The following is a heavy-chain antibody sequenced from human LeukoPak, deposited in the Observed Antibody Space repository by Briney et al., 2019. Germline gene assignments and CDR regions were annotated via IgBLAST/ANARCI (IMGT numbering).Heavy chain of an antibody. CDR1: AFTFSSYA. CDR2: ISDDGSNK. Sequence: GRSLRLSCAASAFTFSSYAMHWVRQAPGKGLEWVAVISDDGSNKYYADSVKGRFSISRDNSKNTLYLQMNSLRAEDTAVYYCANRFRSKWDLAHWGQGTLVTVSS. V-gene: IGHV3-30*08. D-gene: IGHD1-26*01. CDR3: ANRFRSKWDLAH. J-gene: IGHJ4*02.